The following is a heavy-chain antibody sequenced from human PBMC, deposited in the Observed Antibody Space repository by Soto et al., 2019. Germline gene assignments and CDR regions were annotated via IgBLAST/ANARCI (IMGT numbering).Heavy chain of an antibody. Sequence: VRLVESGGGLVQPGGSLKLSCAASGFAFSGSAMHWVRQASGKGLERVGRIRSKANSYATAYAASVKGRFTISRDDSKNTAYLQMNSLKTEDTAVYYCTRPCYDFWSGFYYYYYMDVWGKGTTVTVSS. CDR2: IRSKANSYAT. CDR3: TRPCYDFWSGFYYYYYMDV. V-gene: IGHV3-73*01. D-gene: IGHD3-3*01. J-gene: IGHJ6*03. CDR1: GFAFSGSA.